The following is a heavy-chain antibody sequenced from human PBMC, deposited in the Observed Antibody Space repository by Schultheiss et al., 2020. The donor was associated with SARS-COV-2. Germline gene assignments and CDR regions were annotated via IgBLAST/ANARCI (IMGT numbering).Heavy chain of an antibody. CDR2: VYHSGST. V-gene: IGHV4-30-4*01. J-gene: IGHJ4*02. CDR1: GGSISSGDYY. Sequence: SETLSLTCTVSGGSISSGDYYWSWIRQPPGKGLEWIGYVYHSGSTDYNPSLKSRLTISLDTSKNQFSLKLSSVTAADTAIYYCGSLLYTSSWPVDYWGQGSLVTVSS. D-gene: IGHD6-13*01. CDR3: GSLLYTSSWPVDY.